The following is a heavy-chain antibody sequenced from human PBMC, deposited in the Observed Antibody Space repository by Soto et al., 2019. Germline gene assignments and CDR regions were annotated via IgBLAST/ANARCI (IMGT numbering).Heavy chain of an antibody. CDR1: GFTFSSYA. D-gene: IGHD2-15*01. J-gene: IGHJ6*03. CDR2: ISGSGGST. CDR3: AKGAGAVVAEYYYYMDV. Sequence: EVQLLESGGGLVQPGGSLRLSCAASGFTFSSYAMSWVRQAPGKGLEWVSAISGSGGSTYYADSVKGRFTISRDNSKNTLYLQMNSLRAEDTAVYYCAKGAGAVVAEYYYYMDVWGKGTTVTVSS. V-gene: IGHV3-23*01.